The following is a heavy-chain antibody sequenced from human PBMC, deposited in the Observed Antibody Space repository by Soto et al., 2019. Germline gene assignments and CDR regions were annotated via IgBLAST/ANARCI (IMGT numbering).Heavy chain of an antibody. Sequence: GGSLRLSCAASGFTFSSYGMHWVRQAPGKGLEWVAVISYDGSNKYYADSVKGRFTISRDNSKNTLYLQMNSLRAEDTAVYYCAKEKAVGPYFDYWGQGTLVTVSS. D-gene: IGHD6-19*01. J-gene: IGHJ4*02. CDR1: GFTFSSYG. CDR2: ISYDGSNK. CDR3: AKEKAVGPYFDY. V-gene: IGHV3-30*18.